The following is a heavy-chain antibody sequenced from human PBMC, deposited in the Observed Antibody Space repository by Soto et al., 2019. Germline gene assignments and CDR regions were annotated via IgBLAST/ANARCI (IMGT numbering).Heavy chain of an antibody. CDR1: GYTLTELS. CDR3: ATGYSYGSLFDY. D-gene: IGHD5-18*01. Sequence: ASVKVSCKVSGYTLTELSMHWVRQAPGKGLEWMGGFDPEDGETIYAQKFRGRVTMTEDTSTDTAYMELSSLRSEDTAVYYCATGYSYGSLFDYWGQGTLVTVSS. J-gene: IGHJ4*02. V-gene: IGHV1-24*01. CDR2: FDPEDGET.